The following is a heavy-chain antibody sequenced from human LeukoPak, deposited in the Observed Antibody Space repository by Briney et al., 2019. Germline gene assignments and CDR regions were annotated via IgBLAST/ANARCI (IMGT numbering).Heavy chain of an antibody. D-gene: IGHD1-26*01. CDR3: ARAGSYYNSFDF. J-gene: IGHJ3*01. CDR1: GFTFSIYS. V-gene: IGHV3-48*04. Sequence: GGSLRLSCAASGFTFSIYSMHWVRQAPGKGLEWVSYIVNSGSTIYYADSVKGRFTISRDIAKNSLYLQMNSLRAEDTAVYYCARAGSYYNSFDFWGQGTMVTVSS. CDR2: IVNSGSTI.